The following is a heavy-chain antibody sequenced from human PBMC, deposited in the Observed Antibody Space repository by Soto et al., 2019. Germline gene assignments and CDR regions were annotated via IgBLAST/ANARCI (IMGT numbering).Heavy chain of an antibody. CDR2: IYYSGST. V-gene: IGHV4-31*03. CDR3: ERDSPNYDILTGYKSPVAFDI. J-gene: IGHJ3*02. Sequence: QVQLQESGPGLVKPSQTLSLTCTVSGGSISSGGYYWSWIRQHPGKGLEWIGYIYYSGSTYYNPSLKSRITISVDTSKSQYSLKLSSVTAADTAVYYCERDSPNYDILTGYKSPVAFDIWGQGTMVTVSS. D-gene: IGHD3-9*01. CDR1: GGSISSGGYY.